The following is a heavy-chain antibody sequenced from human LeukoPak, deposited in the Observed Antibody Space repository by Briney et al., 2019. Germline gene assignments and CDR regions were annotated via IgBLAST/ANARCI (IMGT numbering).Heavy chain of an antibody. CDR2: IHHSGST. J-gene: IGHJ2*01. CDR1: GGSVSSGGYS. D-gene: IGHD7-27*01. Sequence: SETLSLTCAVSGGSVSSGGYSWSWIRQPPGKGLEWVGNIHHSGSTHYNPSLKSRVTMSVDRSKDQFSLKLSSVTAADTAVYYCARRVPSLLGASGPVGYFDLWGRGTLVTVSS. CDR3: ARRVPSLLGASGPVGYFDL. V-gene: IGHV4-30-2*01.